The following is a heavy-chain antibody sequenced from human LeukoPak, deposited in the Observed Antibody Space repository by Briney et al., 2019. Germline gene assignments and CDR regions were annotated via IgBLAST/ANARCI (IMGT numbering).Heavy chain of an antibody. CDR2: MNPNSGNT. J-gene: IGHJ3*02. Sequence: ASVKVSCKASGYTFTSYDINWVRQATGQGLEWMGWMNPNSGNTGYAQKFQGRVTMTRNTSISTAYMELSSLRSEDTAVYYCAGQQQLSDAFDIWGQGTMVTVSS. CDR1: GYTFTSYD. D-gene: IGHD6-13*01. V-gene: IGHV1-8*01. CDR3: AGQQQLSDAFDI.